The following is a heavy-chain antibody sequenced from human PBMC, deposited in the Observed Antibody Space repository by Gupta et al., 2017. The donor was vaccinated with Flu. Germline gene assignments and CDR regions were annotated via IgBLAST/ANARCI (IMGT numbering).Heavy chain of an antibody. V-gene: IGHV4-59*01. J-gene: IGHJ4*02. CDR1: GGSISSYY. CDR2: IYYSGST. D-gene: IGHD3-9*01. CDR3: ARGVVADILTGYYNPPPYYFDY. Sequence: QVQLQESCPGLVQPSETLSLTCTVSGGSISSYYWSWIRQPPGKGLEWIGYIYYSGSTNYNPSLKSRVTISVDTSKNQFSLKLSSVTAADTAVYYCARGVVADILTGYYNPPPYYFDYWGQGTLVTVSS.